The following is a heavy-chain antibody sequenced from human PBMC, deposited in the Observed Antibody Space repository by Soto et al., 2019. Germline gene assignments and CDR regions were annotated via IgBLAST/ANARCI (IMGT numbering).Heavy chain of an antibody. J-gene: IGHJ2*01. Sequence: GGSLRLSCAASGFTFSSYAMSWVRPAPGKGLEWVSAISVSGGRTYYVDSVKGLLTITRENSKNTPYLQMNSRRAEDTAVYSCAKERNWGPCWCFDLWGRGTLVTVSS. D-gene: IGHD7-27*01. CDR2: ISVSGGRT. CDR1: GFTFSSYA. V-gene: IGHV3-23*01. CDR3: AKERNWGPCWCFDL.